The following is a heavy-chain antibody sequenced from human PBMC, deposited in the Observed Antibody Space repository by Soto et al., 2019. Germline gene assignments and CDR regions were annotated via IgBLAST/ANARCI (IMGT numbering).Heavy chain of an antibody. Sequence: QVQLVESGGGVVQPGRSLRLSCAASGFTFSSYGMHWVRQAPGKGLEWVAVISYDGSNKYYADSVKGRFTISRDNSKNTLYLQMNSLRAEDTAVYYCAEDLALGELSHYYYGMDVWGQGTTVTVSS. CDR1: GFTFSSYG. D-gene: IGHD3-16*02. J-gene: IGHJ6*02. CDR2: ISYDGSNK. V-gene: IGHV3-30*18. CDR3: AEDLALGELSHYYYGMDV.